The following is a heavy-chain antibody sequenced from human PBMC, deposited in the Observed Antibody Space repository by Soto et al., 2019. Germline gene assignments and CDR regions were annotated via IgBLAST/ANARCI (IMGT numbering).Heavy chain of an antibody. J-gene: IGHJ6*04. V-gene: IGHV1-69*08. CDR1: GGTFSSYT. CDR2: IIPILGIA. CDR3: ARDLSLGFLDV. Sequence: VQLVQSGAEVKKPGSSVKVSCKASGGTFSSYTISWVRQAPGQGLEWMGRIIPILGIANYAQKFQGRVTITADKSTSTAYMELSSPRSEDTAVYYCARDLSLGFLDVWGKGTTVTVSS. D-gene: IGHD3-16*01.